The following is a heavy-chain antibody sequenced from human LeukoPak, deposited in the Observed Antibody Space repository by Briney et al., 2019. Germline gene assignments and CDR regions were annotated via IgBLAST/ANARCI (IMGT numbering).Heavy chain of an antibody. CDR3: ATLAAARGPFDY. CDR1: GFTFSSYG. Sequence: PGGSLRLSCAASGFTFSSYGMHWVRRAPGKGLEWVAVISYDGSNKYYADSVKGRFTISRDNSKNTLYLQMNSLRAEDTAVYYCATLAAARGPFDYWGQGTLVTVSS. CDR2: ISYDGSNK. J-gene: IGHJ4*02. D-gene: IGHD2-2*01. V-gene: IGHV3-30*03.